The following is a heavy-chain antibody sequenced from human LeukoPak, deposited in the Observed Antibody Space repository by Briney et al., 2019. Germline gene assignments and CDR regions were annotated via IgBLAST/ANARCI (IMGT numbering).Heavy chain of an antibody. V-gene: IGHV3-66*01. J-gene: IGHJ4*02. CDR3: ASISDLLYYFDS. CDR1: GFTVSSNY. CDR2: SYTGGNT. Sequence: PGGSLRLSCAASGFTVSSNYMSWVRQAPGKGLEWVSVSYTGGNTHYADSVKGRFTLSRDNSENTVYLQMNSLRGEDTAMYYCASISDLLYYFDSWGQGTLVTVSS.